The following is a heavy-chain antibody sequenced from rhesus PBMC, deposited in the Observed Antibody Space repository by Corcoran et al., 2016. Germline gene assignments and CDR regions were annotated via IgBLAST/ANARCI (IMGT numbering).Heavy chain of an antibody. Sequence: QVQLQESGPGLVKPSEPLSLPCGVSVDSFTNNWLCWFRQPPGKGLEWIGETYGNTGTTNRNPSLKSRITISKDASKNQFSLKLTSVTDADTAVYYCARLRGDDRWLFDYWGPGVLVTVSS. CDR1: VDSFTNNW. CDR3: ARLRGDDRWLFDY. CDR2: TYGNTGTT. D-gene: IGHD6-37*01. J-gene: IGHJ4*01. V-gene: IGHV4-80*01.